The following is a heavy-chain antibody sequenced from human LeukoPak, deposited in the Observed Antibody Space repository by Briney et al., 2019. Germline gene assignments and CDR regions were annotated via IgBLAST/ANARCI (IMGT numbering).Heavy chain of an antibody. CDR2: INWNGGST. D-gene: IGHD5/OR15-5a*01. CDR1: GFSFDDYG. Sequence: PGGSLRLSCAASGFSFDDYGMSWVRQAPGKGLEWVSGINWNGGSTGYADSVKGRFTISRDNAKNSLSLQMNSLRVEDTAVYYCAKDVEDLEVSTAHYFDYWGQGTPVTVSS. CDR3: AKDVEDLEVSTAHYFDY. V-gene: IGHV3-20*04. J-gene: IGHJ4*01.